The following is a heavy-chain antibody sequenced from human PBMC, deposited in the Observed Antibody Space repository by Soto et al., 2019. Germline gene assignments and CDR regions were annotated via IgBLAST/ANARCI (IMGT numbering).Heavy chain of an antibody. V-gene: IGHV3-7*01. CDR2: IKQDGSER. CDR3: ARAKYQLDWFDP. D-gene: IGHD2-2*01. J-gene: IGHJ5*02. CDR1: VFTFRSYW. Sequence: WWSLRLSCSASVFTFRSYWMSWFRQAPGKGLEWLANIKQDGSERYYVDSVMGRFTISRDNAKNSLYLQMNSLRAEDTAVYYCARAKYQLDWFDPWGQGTLVTVSS.